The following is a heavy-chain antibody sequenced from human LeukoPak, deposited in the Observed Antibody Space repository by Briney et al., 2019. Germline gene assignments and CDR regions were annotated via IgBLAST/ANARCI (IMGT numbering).Heavy chain of an antibody. D-gene: IGHD3-16*01. CDR1: GYTFSGYY. Sequence: GASVKVSCKASGYTFSGYYMHWVRQAPGQGLEWMGWINPNSGTTNYAQKFQGRVTVTRDTSTSTAYMELSRLESDDTAVYYCARDLMTTPTWDFDYWGQGTLVTVAS. CDR2: INPNSGTT. J-gene: IGHJ4*02. CDR3: ARDLMTTPTWDFDY. V-gene: IGHV1-2*02.